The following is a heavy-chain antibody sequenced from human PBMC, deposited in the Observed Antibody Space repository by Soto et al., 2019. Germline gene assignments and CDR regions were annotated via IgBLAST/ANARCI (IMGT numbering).Heavy chain of an antibody. CDR1: GFTFSSYA. Sequence: GGSLRLSCAASGFTFSSYAMSWVRQAPGKGLEWVSAISGSGGSTYYADSVKGRFTISRDNSKNTLYLQMNSLRAEDTAVYYCAKDSSSWPGYYYYYMDVWGQGTLVTVSS. CDR2: ISGSGGST. J-gene: IGHJ6*03. D-gene: IGHD6-13*01. CDR3: AKDSSSWPGYYYYYMDV. V-gene: IGHV3-23*01.